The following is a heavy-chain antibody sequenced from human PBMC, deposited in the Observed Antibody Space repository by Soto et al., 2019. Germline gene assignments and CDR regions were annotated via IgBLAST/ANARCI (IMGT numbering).Heavy chain of an antibody. Sequence: VQLVESGGGLVQPGGSLRLSCAASGITVSSNYMSWVRQAPGKGLEWVSIIYSGGTTYYADSVKGRFTISRDSSKNTLYLQIDSLRPEDTALYYCAGDRAPPESWYFDFWGRGTLVTVSS. CDR1: GITVSSNY. J-gene: IGHJ2*01. D-gene: IGHD3-10*01. V-gene: IGHV3-53*04. CDR2: IYSGGTT. CDR3: AGDRAPPESWYFDF.